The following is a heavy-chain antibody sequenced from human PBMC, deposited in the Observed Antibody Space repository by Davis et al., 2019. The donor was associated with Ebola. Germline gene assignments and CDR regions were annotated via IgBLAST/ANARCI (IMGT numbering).Heavy chain of an antibody. CDR3: AKMPLSIAVAGEVWFDP. CDR2: ISGSGGST. Sequence: GESLKISCAASGFTFSSYAMSWVRQAPGKGLEWVSAISGSGGSTYYADSVKGRFTISRDNSKNTLYLQMNSLRAEDTAVYYCAKMPLSIAVAGEVWFDPWGQGTLVTVSS. D-gene: IGHD6-19*01. CDR1: GFTFSSYA. V-gene: IGHV3-23*01. J-gene: IGHJ5*02.